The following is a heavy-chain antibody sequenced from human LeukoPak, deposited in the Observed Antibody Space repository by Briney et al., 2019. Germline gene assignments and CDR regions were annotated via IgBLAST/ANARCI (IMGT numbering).Heavy chain of an antibody. CDR1: GGSISSSSYY. V-gene: IGHV4-39*01. CDR3: ATPDSRGGGPRIFDY. CDR2: IYYSGST. J-gene: IGHJ4*02. Sequence: SETLSLTCTVSGGSISSSSYYWGWISQPPGKGLEWIGSIYYSGSTYYNPSLKSRVTISVDTSKNQFSLKLSSVTAADTAVYYCATPDSRGGGPRIFDYWGQGTLVTVSS. D-gene: IGHD3-16*01.